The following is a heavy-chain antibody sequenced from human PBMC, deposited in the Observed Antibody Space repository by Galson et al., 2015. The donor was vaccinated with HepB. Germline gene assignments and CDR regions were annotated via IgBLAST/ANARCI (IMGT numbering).Heavy chain of an antibody. Sequence: VKVSSKASGGTFSSYAISWVRQAPGQGLEWMGGIIPIFGTANYAQKFQGRVTITADESTSTAYMELSSLRSEDTAVYYCARDALYTVTPRGSYYYYYMDVWGKGTTVTVSS. J-gene: IGHJ6*03. V-gene: IGHV1-69*13. CDR3: ARDALYTVTPRGSYYYYYMDV. D-gene: IGHD4-11*01. CDR2: IIPIFGTA. CDR1: GGTFSSYA.